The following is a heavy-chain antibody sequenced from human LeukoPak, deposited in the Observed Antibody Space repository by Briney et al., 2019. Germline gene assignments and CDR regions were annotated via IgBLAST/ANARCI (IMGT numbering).Heavy chain of an antibody. Sequence: ASVKVSCKASGYTFTGYYMLWVRQAPGQGLEWMGWINPNSGGTNYAQKFQGRVTMTRDTSISTAYMELSSLRSEDMAVYYCARDRSADSSGYPRGYYFDYWGQGTLVTVSS. CDR2: INPNSGGT. V-gene: IGHV1-2*02. J-gene: IGHJ4*02. CDR1: GYTFTGYY. CDR3: ARDRSADSSGYPRGYYFDY. D-gene: IGHD3-22*01.